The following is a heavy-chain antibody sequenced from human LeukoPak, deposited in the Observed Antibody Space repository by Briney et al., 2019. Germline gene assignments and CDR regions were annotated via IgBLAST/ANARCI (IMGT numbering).Heavy chain of an antibody. Sequence: GGSLRLSCVASGFTFKTDGMHWVRQAPGKGLEWVGRTRNKAHNYTTSYAASVQGRFTISRHASKKLVYLQMNSLKTEDTAVYFCVRDQGRPGDYWGQGTLVTVSS. D-gene: IGHD2-2*01. J-gene: IGHJ4*02. CDR2: TRNKAHNYTT. V-gene: IGHV3-72*01. CDR1: GFTFKTDG. CDR3: VRDQGRPGDY.